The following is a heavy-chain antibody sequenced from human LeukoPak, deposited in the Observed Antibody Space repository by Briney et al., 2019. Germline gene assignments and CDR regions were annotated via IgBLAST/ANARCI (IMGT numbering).Heavy chain of an antibody. Sequence: PSGNLSLTCAVSGASITSHPWNWVRQPPGKGLEWIGEMYNSGTGTYKPSLRSRVTMFFDKSKNHFSLKLNSVTAADTAVYYCARGGNWDFDYWGQGVLVIVSS. CDR3: ARGGNWDFDY. D-gene: IGHD7-27*01. J-gene: IGHJ4*02. CDR2: MYNSGTG. CDR1: GASITSHPW. V-gene: IGHV4-4*02.